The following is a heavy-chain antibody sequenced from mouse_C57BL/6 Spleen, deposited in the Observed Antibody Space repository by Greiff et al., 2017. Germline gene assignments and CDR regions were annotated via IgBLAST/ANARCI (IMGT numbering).Heavy chain of an antibody. CDR1: GYSITSGYY. CDR2: ISYDGSN. J-gene: IGHJ4*01. D-gene: IGHD2-3*01. V-gene: IGHV3-6*01. CDR3: ARGDGYYGYAMDY. Sequence: EVQLQESGPGLVKPSQSLSLTCSVTGYSITSGYYWNWIRQFPGNKLEWMGYISYDGSNNYNPSLKNRISITRDTSKNQFFLKLNSVTTEDTATYYCARGDGYYGYAMDYGGQGTSVTVSS.